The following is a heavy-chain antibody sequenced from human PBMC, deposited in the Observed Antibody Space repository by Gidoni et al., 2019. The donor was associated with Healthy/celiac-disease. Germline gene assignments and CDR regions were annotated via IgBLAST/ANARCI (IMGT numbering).Heavy chain of an antibody. CDR3: ARVVEMATIYYFDY. V-gene: IGHV4-61*02. CDR2: LYTSGST. CDR1: GGSIRSGSYY. J-gene: IGHJ4*02. Sequence: QVQLQESGPGLVKPSQTLSLTCTVSGGSIRSGSYYWSWIRQPAGKGLEWIGRLYTSGSTTYNPSLKSRVTMSVDTSKNQFSLKLSSVTAADTAVYYCARVVEMATIYYFDYWGQGTLVTVSS. D-gene: IGHD2-21*01.